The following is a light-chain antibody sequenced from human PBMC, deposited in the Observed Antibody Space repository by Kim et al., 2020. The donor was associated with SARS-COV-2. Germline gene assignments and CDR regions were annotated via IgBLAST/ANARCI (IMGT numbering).Light chain of an antibody. Sequence: LGQTVRITCQGDSLKKSYASWYQQKPGQAHIPVMSDENNRPSGIPDRFSGSSSGSTASLTITGAQAEDEADYYCCSRDSSAKDYVFGTGTKVTVL. CDR3: CSRDSSAKDYV. CDR2: DEN. V-gene: IGLV3-19*01. J-gene: IGLJ1*01. CDR1: SLKKSY.